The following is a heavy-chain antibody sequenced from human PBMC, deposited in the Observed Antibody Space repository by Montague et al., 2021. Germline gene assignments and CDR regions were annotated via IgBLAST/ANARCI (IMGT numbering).Heavy chain of an antibody. J-gene: IGHJ4*02. D-gene: IGHD6-13*01. CDR2: MYYSGST. Sequence: TLSLTCTVSGDSLSSVGYSWTWIRQHPGKGLEWIGYMYYSGSTYYNPSLKSRVTISGDTSKNYFSLRLTSVTAADTAVYYCARGRLATGDFDYWGQGTLVTVSS. CDR1: GDSLSSVGYS. CDR3: ARGRLATGDFDY. V-gene: IGHV4-31*03.